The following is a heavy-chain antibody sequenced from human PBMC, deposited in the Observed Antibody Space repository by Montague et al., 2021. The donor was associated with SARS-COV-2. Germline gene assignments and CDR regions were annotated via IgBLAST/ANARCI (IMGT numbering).Heavy chain of an antibody. CDR2: T. Sequence: TDYAVSVKSRITISTDTSKNKFSLHLNSVTHEDTSVYYCARGWNYGFDIWSQGTMVTVSS. V-gene: IGHV6-1*01. CDR3: ARGWNYGFDI. J-gene: IGHJ3*02. D-gene: IGHD1-7*01.